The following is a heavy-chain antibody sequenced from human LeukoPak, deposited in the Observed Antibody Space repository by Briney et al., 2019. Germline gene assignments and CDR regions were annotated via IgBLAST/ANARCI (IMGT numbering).Heavy chain of an antibody. Sequence: GGSLRLSCAASGFTFSSYAMHWVRQAPGKGLEWVAVISYDGSNKYYADSVKGRFTISRDNSKNTLYLQMNSLRAEDTAVYYCAKVGRGGTIFGVVQNWGQGTLVTVSS. V-gene: IGHV3-30-3*01. CDR3: AKVGRGGTIFGVVQN. J-gene: IGHJ4*02. CDR2: ISYDGSNK. D-gene: IGHD3-3*01. CDR1: GFTFSSYA.